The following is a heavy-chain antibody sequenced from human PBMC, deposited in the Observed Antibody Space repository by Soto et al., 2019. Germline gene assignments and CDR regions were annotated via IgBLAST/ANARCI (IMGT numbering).Heavy chain of an antibody. Sequence: QVQVVQSGVEVRRPGSSVKVSCKASGDTFKNCVISWVRQAPGQGLEWMGGIIPLFGTTDFAQRFQGRLTITTDESTTTAYMELRRLRSDYTATYYCAAELGFGKLSVVWGQGTTVIASS. V-gene: IGHV1-69*01. CDR2: IIPLFGTT. CDR3: AAELGFGKLSVV. J-gene: IGHJ6*02. CDR1: GDTFKNCV. D-gene: IGHD3-10*01.